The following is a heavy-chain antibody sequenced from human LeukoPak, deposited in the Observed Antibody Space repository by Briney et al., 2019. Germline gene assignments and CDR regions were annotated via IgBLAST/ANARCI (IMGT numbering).Heavy chain of an antibody. CDR2: IRYDGSNK. D-gene: IGHD3-10*01. CDR3: ARGPDMVRGVGAYYYGMDV. J-gene: IGHJ6*02. V-gene: IGHV3-30*02. Sequence: PGGSLRLSCAASGFTFSSYGMHWVRQAPGKGLEWVAFIRYDGSNKYYADSVKGRFTISRDNSKNTLYLQMNSLRAEDTAVYYCARGPDMVRGVGAYYYGMDVWGQGTTVTVSS. CDR1: GFTFSSYG.